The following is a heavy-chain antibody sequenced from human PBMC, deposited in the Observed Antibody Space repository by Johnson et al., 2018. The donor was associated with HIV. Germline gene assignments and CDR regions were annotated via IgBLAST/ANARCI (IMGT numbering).Heavy chain of an antibody. CDR2: IRYAGSNK. Sequence: VQLVESGGGVVQPGGSLRLSCAASGFTFSSYGMHWVRQAPGKGLAWVAFIRYAGSNKYYADYVKGRFTLSRDNSKNPLYLQMNSLRAEDTAVYYCAKSSGSSGAFDIWGQGTMVTVSS. J-gene: IGHJ3*02. CDR1: GFTFSSYG. V-gene: IGHV3-30*02. D-gene: IGHD2-15*01. CDR3: AKSSGSSGAFDI.